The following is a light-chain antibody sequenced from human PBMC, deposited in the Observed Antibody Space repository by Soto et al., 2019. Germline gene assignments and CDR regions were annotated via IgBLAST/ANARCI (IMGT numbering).Light chain of an antibody. CDR3: QQRSNWPPSLS. Sequence: PGERATLSCRASQGVGYFLAWYQQKPGQAPRLLIYDASNRATGVPARFTGSGSGTDFTLTISSLEPEDFAVYYCQQRSNWPPSLSFGGGTRVEI. CDR2: DAS. CDR1: QGVGYF. J-gene: IGKJ4*01. V-gene: IGKV3-11*01.